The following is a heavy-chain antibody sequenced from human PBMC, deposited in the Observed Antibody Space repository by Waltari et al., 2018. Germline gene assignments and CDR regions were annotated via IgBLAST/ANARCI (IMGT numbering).Heavy chain of an antibody. CDR2: IYHSGST. CDR1: GYSISIGYY. J-gene: IGHJ3*01. CDR3: ARHPHYGDYHF. Sequence: QVQLQESGPGLVKPSETLSLTCAVSGYSISIGYYWGWIRQPPGKGLEWIGSIYHSGSTYYNPSLKSRVTISVDTSKNQFSLKLSSVTAADTAVYYCARHPHYGDYHFWGQGTMVTVSS. V-gene: IGHV4-38-2*01. D-gene: IGHD4-17*01.